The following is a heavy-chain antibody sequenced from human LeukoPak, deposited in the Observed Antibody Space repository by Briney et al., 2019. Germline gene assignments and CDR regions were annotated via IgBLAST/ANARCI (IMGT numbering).Heavy chain of an antibody. D-gene: IGHD6-19*01. CDR1: GFTFSSYW. Sequence: GGSLRLSCAASGFTFSSYWMHWVRQAPGKGLVWVSRINSDGSSTNDADSVKGRFTIFRDNAKNTLYLQMNSLRVEDTAVYYCARDYTTAVAGKLLGYWGQGTLVTVS. V-gene: IGHV3-74*01. CDR2: INSDGSST. J-gene: IGHJ4*02. CDR3: ARDYTTAVAGKLLGY.